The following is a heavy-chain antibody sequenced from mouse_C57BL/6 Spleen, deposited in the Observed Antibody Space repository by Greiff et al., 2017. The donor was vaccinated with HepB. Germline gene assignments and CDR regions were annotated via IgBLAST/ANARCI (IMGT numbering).Heavy chain of an antibody. CDR2: ISDGGSYT. J-gene: IGHJ3*01. D-gene: IGHD1-1*01. CDR3: ARDRGIYYYGSRDFAY. V-gene: IGHV5-4*01. Sequence: EVKVVESGGDLVKPGGSLKLSCAASGFTFSSYAMSWVRQTPEKRLEWVATISDGGSYTYYPDNVKGRFTISRDNAKNNLYLQMSHLKSEDTAMYYCARDRGIYYYGSRDFAYWGQGTLVTVSA. CDR1: GFTFSSYA.